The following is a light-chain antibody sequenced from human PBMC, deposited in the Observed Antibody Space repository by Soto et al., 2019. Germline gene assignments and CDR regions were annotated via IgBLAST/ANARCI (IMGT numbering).Light chain of an antibody. V-gene: IGKV1-6*01. CDR1: QDIRTE. J-gene: IGKJ1*01. CDR3: LEDYSYPRT. CDR2: ATS. Sequence: AIQITQSPSSLSASVGDRVTITCRASQDIRTELGWYQQKPGNAPKLLIYATSILQSGVPSRFSGIGSGSDFTLTISSLQPADFATYYCLEDYSYPRTFGQGTKVEIK.